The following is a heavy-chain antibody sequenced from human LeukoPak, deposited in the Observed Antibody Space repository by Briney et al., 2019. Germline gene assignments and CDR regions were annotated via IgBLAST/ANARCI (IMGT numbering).Heavy chain of an antibody. V-gene: IGHV3-7*01. D-gene: IGHD6-19*01. CDR2: IKKDGSEK. J-gene: IGHJ4*02. CDR3: VRISTSVAGADY. Sequence: PGGSLRLSCGGYGFTFSSSWMSWVRQAPGKGLEWVANIKKDGSEKYYVDSVKGRFTISSDNAKNSLYLQMDSLRAEDTAMYYCVRISTSVAGADYWGQGTLVTVSS. CDR1: GFTFSSSW.